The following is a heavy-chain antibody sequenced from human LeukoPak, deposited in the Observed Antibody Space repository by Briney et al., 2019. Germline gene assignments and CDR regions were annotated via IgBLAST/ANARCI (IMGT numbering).Heavy chain of an antibody. D-gene: IGHD5-24*01. Sequence: PSETLSLTCTVSGGSISSYYWSWLRQPPGKGLEWIGYISYSGSTNYNPSLKSRVTISVDPSKNQFSLKLSSVTAADTAVYYCARGGRWLQFNYWGQGTLVTVSS. CDR1: GGSISSYY. J-gene: IGHJ4*02. CDR2: ISYSGST. V-gene: IGHV4-59*01. CDR3: ARGGRWLQFNY.